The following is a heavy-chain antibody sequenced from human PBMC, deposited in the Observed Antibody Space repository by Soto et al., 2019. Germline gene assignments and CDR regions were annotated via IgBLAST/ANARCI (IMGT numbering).Heavy chain of an antibody. CDR3: AELKVGATRHTDFDS. CDR1: GVFISSGSYF. Sequence: QLQESGPGLVKPSETLSLTCTVSGVFISSGSYFWGWIRQPPGKGLEWIGSAHSSGGTYYSPSCKSRLTNSVDKSKNNFSRRLKSVTAADTAVYYCAELKVGATRHTDFDSWGQGKLVTVSS. V-gene: IGHV4-39*02. J-gene: IGHJ4*02. CDR2: AHSSGGT. D-gene: IGHD1-26*01.